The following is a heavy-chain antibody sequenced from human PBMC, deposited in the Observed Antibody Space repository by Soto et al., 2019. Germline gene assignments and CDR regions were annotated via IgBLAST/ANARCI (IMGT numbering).Heavy chain of an antibody. J-gene: IGHJ4*02. Sequence: TLSLTCTVSDGSISNFYWSWIRQPPGKGLEWIGYISSSGNTNYNPSLKSRVSISVDTSKNQFSLNLTSVTAADTAVYYCARAPMVLTRSYFDSWGQGTPVTAPQ. D-gene: IGHD3-22*01. CDR2: ISSSGNT. CDR1: DGSISNFY. V-gene: IGHV4-59*01. CDR3: ARAPMVLTRSYFDS.